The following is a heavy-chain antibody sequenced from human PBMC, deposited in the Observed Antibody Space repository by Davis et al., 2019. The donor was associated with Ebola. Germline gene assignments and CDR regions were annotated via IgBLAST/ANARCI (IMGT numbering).Heavy chain of an antibody. CDR1: GFTFSSYS. J-gene: IGHJ4*02. V-gene: IGHV3-48*02. CDR3: ARGGKRYCSGGRCLPLYSAGY. CDR2: ISSSSSTI. D-gene: IGHD2-15*01. Sequence: GESLKISCAASGFTFSSYSMNWVRQAPGKGLEWVSYISSSSSTIYYADSVKGRFTISRDNAKNSLYLQMNSLRDEDTAVYYCARGGKRYCSGGRCLPLYSAGYWGQGTLVTVSS.